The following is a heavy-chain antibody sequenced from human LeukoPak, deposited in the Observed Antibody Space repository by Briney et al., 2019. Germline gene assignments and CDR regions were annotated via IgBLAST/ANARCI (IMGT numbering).Heavy chain of an antibody. V-gene: IGHV4-59*12. D-gene: IGHD3-10*01. CDR2: IYDSGST. CDR3: ARGRLLWLGEPKKNWFDP. J-gene: IGHJ5*02. CDR1: GVSISSYY. Sequence: SETLSLTCTVSGVSISSYYWSWIRQPPGKGLEWIGYIYDSGSTNYNPSLKSRVTISVDTSKNEFSLKLSSVTAADTAVYYCARGRLLWLGEPKKNWFDPWGQGTLVTVSS.